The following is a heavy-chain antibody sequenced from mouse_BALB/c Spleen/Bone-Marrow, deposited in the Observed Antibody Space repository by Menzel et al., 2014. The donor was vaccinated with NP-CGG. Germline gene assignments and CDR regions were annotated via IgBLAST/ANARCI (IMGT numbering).Heavy chain of an antibody. D-gene: IGHD1-1*01. J-gene: IGHJ2*01. CDR2: MNPFNDGT. V-gene: IGHV1-14*01. Sequence: VQLQQSGPELVKPGASVKMSCKASRYTFTSYVLHWVRQKPGQGLEWIGFMNPFNDGTKYNEKFKGKATLTSDKSSSTACMELSSLTSEDSAVYYCAREVVATDYFDYWGQGTTLTVSS. CDR3: AREVVATDYFDY. CDR1: RYTFTSYV.